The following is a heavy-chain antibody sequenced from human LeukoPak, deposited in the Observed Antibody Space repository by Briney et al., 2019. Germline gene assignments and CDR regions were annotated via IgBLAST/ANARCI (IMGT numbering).Heavy chain of an antibody. CDR2: ISNSGST. D-gene: IGHD1-26*01. CDR3: AREAGAYSFRPLDC. CDR1: GGSISNYY. J-gene: IGHJ4*02. V-gene: IGHV4-4*07. Sequence: SETLSLTCTVSGGSISNYYWSWIRQPAVKGLEWIGRISNSGSTNYNLVHKSRVTMSVDTSKKQFSVRLSSVTAADTAMYYCAREAGAYSFRPLDCWGQGVLVSVSS.